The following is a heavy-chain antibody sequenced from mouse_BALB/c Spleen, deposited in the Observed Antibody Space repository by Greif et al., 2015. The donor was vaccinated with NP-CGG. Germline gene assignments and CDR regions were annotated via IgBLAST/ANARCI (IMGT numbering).Heavy chain of an antibody. D-gene: IGHD2-4*01. Sequence: EVQVVESGGGLVQPKLSLKLSCAASGFTFNTYAMHWVCQAPGKGLEWVARIRSKSNNYATYYADSVKDRFTISRDDSQSMLYLQMNNLKTEDTAMYYCVRGRGYDYDGYYYAMDYWGQGTSVTVSS. J-gene: IGHJ4*01. CDR2: IRSKSNNYAT. V-gene: IGHV10-3*03. CDR3: VRGRGYDYDGYYYAMDY. CDR1: GFTFNTYA.